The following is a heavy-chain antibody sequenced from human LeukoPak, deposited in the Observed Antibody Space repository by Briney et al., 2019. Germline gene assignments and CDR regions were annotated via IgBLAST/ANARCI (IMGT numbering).Heavy chain of an antibody. D-gene: IGHD6-13*01. Sequence: SETLSLTCTVSGGSISSSSYYWGWIRQPPGKRLEWIGSIYYSGSTYYNPSLKSRVTISVDTSKNQFSLKLSSVTAADTVVYYCGRYTSSWEAVFDYWGQGTLVTVSS. CDR1: GGSISSSSYY. V-gene: IGHV4-39*01. CDR2: IYYSGST. J-gene: IGHJ4*02. CDR3: GRYTSSWEAVFDY.